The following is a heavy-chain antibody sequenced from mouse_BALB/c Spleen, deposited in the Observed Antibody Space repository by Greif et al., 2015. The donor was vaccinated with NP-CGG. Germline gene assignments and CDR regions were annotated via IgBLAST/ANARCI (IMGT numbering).Heavy chain of an antibody. CDR2: ISYSGST. CDR1: GDSITSGY. D-gene: IGHD1-1*01. CDR3: YYGSSYWYFDV. J-gene: IGHJ1*01. Sequence: DVQLVESGPSLVKPSQTLSLTCSVTGDSITSGYWNWIRKFPGNKLEYMGYISYSGSTYFNPSLKSRISITRDTSKNXYYLQLNSVITEDTAAYYCYYGSSYWYFDVWGAGTTVTVSS. V-gene: IGHV3-8*02.